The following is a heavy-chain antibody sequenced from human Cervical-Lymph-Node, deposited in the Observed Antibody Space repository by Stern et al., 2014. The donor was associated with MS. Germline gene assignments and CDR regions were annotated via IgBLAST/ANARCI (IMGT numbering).Heavy chain of an antibody. CDR2: IIPLFGTA. Sequence: QLVQSGAEVKKPGSSVKVSCKASGGTFSSYTISWVRQAPGQGLEWMGGIIPLFGTANYAQKFLGRVTITADESTSTAYMELSSLRSEDTAVYYCAREFNYDSSGYYFYYWGRGTLFTVSS. V-gene: IGHV1-69*01. J-gene: IGHJ4*02. CDR1: GGTFSSYT. CDR3: AREFNYDSSGYYFYY. D-gene: IGHD3-22*01.